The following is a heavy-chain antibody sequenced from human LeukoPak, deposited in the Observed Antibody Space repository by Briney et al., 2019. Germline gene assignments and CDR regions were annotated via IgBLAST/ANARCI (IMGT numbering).Heavy chain of an antibody. CDR1: GGSISSGSHY. V-gene: IGHV4-39*01. D-gene: IGHD3-10*01. Sequence: PSETLSLTCTVSGGSISSGSHYWGWIRQPPGKELEWIGNIYYSGNSYYNPSLKSRVTISVDASKNQCSLNLSSVTAADTAVYYCARLSYGSGSHYNFYFDFWGQGTLVTVSA. CDR2: IYYSGNS. CDR3: ARLSYGSGSHYNFYFDF. J-gene: IGHJ4*02.